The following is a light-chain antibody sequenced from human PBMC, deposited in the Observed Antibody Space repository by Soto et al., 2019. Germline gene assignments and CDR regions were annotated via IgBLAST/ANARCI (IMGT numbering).Light chain of an antibody. J-gene: IGLJ2*01. CDR3: QTWDTGIRV. CDR1: SGHSSYA. V-gene: IGLV4-69*01. Sequence: QSVLTQSPSASASLGASVKLTCTLNSGHSSYAIAWHQQRPEKGPRYLINVNSDGSHTKGDGIPDRFSASSSGAERYLTNSSLQSEDEADYYCQTWDTGIRVFGGGTKLTVL. CDR2: VNSDGSH.